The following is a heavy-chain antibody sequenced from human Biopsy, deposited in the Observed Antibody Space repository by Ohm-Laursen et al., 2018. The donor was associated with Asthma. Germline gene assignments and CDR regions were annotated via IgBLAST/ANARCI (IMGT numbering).Heavy chain of an antibody. D-gene: IGHD6-13*01. CDR3: ARVPVAATGPYYYGMDV. CDR2: ISFDPLNK. CDR1: GFTLSSYV. V-gene: IGHV3-30*03. J-gene: IGHJ6*02. Sequence: SLRLSCAASGFTLSSYVMHWVRQAPGKGLDWVALISFDPLNKQYADWVRGRFTVSRDSSKNTLYLQMNSLRADDTAVYYCARVPVAATGPYYYGMDVWGQGTTVTVSS.